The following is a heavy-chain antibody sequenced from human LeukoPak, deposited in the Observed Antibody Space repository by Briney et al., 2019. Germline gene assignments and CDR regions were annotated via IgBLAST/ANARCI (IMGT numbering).Heavy chain of an antibody. V-gene: IGHV1-2*02. Sequence: ASVKVSCKASGYTFTVQYMHWVRQAPGQGLEWIGLIKPNSGATSYAQQYQGRVTMTRDTSINTAYMDLSSLTSDDTAVYFCVRGAYCTSSYCPDAFTRWGQGTMVTVSS. CDR2: IKPNSGAT. CDR3: VRGAYCTSSYCPDAFTR. CDR1: GYTFTVQY. J-gene: IGHJ3*01. D-gene: IGHD2-8*01.